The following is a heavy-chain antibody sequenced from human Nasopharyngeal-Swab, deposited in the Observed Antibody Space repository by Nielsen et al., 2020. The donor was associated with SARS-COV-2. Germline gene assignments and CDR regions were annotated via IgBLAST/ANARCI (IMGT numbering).Heavy chain of an antibody. J-gene: IGHJ4*02. D-gene: IGHD4-17*01. CDR3: ARDLVTTEDY. V-gene: IGHV3-64*01. Sequence: WIRQPPGKGLEYVSAISSNGGSTYYANSVKGRFTISRDNSKNTLYLQMGSLRAEDMAVYYCARDLVTTEDYWGQGTLVTVSS. CDR2: ISSNGGST.